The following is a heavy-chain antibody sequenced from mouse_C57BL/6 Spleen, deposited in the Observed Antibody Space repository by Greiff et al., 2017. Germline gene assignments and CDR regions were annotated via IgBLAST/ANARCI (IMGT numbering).Heavy chain of an antibody. CDR1: GFSLTSYG. V-gene: IGHV2-3*01. J-gene: IGHJ4*01. CDR2: IWGDGST. CDR3: AKPWGDYDEGAMDY. D-gene: IGHD2-4*01. Sequence: VKLVESGPGLVAPSQSLSITCTVSGFSLTSYGVSWVRQPPGKGLEWLGVIWGDGSTNYHSALISRLSISKDNSKSQVFLKLNSLQTDDTATYYCAKPWGDYDEGAMDYWGQGTSVTVSS.